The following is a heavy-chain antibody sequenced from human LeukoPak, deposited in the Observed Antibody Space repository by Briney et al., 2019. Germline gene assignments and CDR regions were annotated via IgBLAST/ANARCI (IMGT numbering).Heavy chain of an antibody. CDR3: ARALDSLGGLSLPDY. D-gene: IGHD3-16*02. CDR2: IHPTTGNP. CDR1: GYSFTNYA. V-gene: IGHV7-4-1*02. J-gene: IGHJ4*02. Sequence: GASVKVSCKASGYSFTNYAMNWVGQAPGQGREFMGWIHPTTGNPAYAQGFSGRFVFSLDTSVTTTYLQINDLKAEDTAVYFCARALDSLGGLSLPDYWGQGTLVTVSS.